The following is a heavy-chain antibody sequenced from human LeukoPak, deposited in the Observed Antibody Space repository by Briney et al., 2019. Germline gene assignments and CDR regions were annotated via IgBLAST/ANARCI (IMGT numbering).Heavy chain of an antibody. CDR3: ARGARYCSGGSCYSFLDWLDY. V-gene: IGHV1-69*13. CDR1: GGTFSSYA. D-gene: IGHD2-15*01. CDR2: IIPIFGTA. Sequence: SVKVSCKASGGTFSSYAISWVRQAPGQGLEWMGGIIPIFGTANYAQKFQGRVTITADESTSTAYMELSSLGSEDTAVYYCARGARYCSGGSCYSFLDWLDYWGQGTLVTVSS. J-gene: IGHJ4*02.